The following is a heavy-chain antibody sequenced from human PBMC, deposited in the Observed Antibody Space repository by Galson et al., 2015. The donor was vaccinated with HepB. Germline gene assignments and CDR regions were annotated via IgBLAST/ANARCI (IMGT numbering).Heavy chain of an antibody. CDR2: IWKDGGNK. Sequence: SLRLSCAASGFAFGNYGMHWVRQAPGKGLEWMALIWKDGGNKHYTDSLKSRFRISRDNTKNTLFLEADSLRAEDTAVYYCAREDATITAAALEYWGQGVLVTVSS. D-gene: IGHD6-25*01. J-gene: IGHJ4*02. V-gene: IGHV3-33*01. CDR3: AREDATITAAALEY. CDR1: GFAFGNYG.